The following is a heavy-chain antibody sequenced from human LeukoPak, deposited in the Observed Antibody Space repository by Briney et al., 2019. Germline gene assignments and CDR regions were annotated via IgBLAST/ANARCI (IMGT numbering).Heavy chain of an antibody. CDR3: ANNFDY. J-gene: IGHJ4*02. CDR1: GFTFSNYG. CDR2: IWHDGSNK. Sequence: GRSLRLSCAASGFTFSNYGMHWVRQAPGKGLEWVAVIWHDGSNKYYADSVKGRFTISGDNSKNTLYLQMNSLRAEDTAVYYCANNFDYWGLGTLVTVSP. V-gene: IGHV3-33*06.